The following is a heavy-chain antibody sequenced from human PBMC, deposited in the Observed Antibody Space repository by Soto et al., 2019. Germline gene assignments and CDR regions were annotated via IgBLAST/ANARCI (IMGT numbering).Heavy chain of an antibody. V-gene: IGHV3-33*01. D-gene: IGHD2-2*01. CDR2: IWYDGSNK. Sequence: QVQLVESGGGVVQPGRSLRLSCAPSGFTFSSYGMHWVRQAPGKGLEWVAVIWYDGSNKYYADSVKGRFTISRDNSKNTLYLQMNSLRAEDTAVYYCARAEPYCSSTSCTQFDYWGQGTLVTVSS. CDR1: GFTFSSYG. J-gene: IGHJ4*02. CDR3: ARAEPYCSSTSCTQFDY.